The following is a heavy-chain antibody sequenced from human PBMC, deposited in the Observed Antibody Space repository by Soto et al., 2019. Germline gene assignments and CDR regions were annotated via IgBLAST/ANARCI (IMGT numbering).Heavy chain of an antibody. V-gene: IGHV3-30*03. J-gene: IGHJ6*02. D-gene: IGHD2-15*01. CDR2: ISYDGSKK. CDR1: GFTFSRYG. Sequence: HPGGSLRLSCAASGFTFSRYGMHWVRQAPGKGLEWVAVISYDGSKKYYADSVKGRFTISRDESTSTAYMELSSLRSEDTAVYYCASSEYCSGGSCSYPQYYYYGIDVWGQGTTVTVSS. CDR3: ASSEYCSGGSCSYPQYYYYGIDV.